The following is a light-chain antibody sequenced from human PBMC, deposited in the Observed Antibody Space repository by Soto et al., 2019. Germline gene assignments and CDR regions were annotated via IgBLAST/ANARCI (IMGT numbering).Light chain of an antibody. Sequence: DIQMTQSPSTLSASVGDRVSIACRASQSVSTWLAWYQQKPGKAPKLLIYKASTLESGVPSRFSGGGSGAEFTLTISGLQPDDFAVYYCQQHGTTFGQGTKVDIK. CDR1: QSVSTW. CDR2: KAS. CDR3: QQHGTT. V-gene: IGKV1-5*03. J-gene: IGKJ1*01.